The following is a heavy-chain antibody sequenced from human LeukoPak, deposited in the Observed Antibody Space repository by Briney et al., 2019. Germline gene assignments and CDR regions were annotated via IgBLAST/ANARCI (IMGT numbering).Heavy chain of an antibody. J-gene: IGHJ3*02. D-gene: IGHD3-10*01. CDR1: GASISSSGHF. V-gene: IGHV4-39*02. CDR2: IYYSGTT. CDR3: VRDNTDFRGVFRTSQKFDVFDI. Sequence: SETLSLTCSVSGASISSSGHFWGWIRQPPGKGLEWIGSIYYSGTTHYNPSLKSRVTISVDTTKNQFSLKLTSVTAADTAVSYCVRDNTDFRGVFRTSQKFDVFDIWGQGTVVTVSS.